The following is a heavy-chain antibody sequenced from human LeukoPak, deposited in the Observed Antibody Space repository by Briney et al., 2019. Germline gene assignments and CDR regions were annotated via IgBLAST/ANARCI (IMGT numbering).Heavy chain of an antibody. CDR2: IYYSGST. Sequence: PSETLSLTCTVSGGSISSYYWSWIRQSPGKGLEWIGYIYYSGSTNYNPSLKSRVTISVDTPKNQFSLKLSSVTAADTAVYYCARLGQWLVQWGQGTLVTVSS. CDR1: GGSISSYY. D-gene: IGHD6-19*01. V-gene: IGHV4-59*08. CDR3: ARLGQWLVQ. J-gene: IGHJ4*02.